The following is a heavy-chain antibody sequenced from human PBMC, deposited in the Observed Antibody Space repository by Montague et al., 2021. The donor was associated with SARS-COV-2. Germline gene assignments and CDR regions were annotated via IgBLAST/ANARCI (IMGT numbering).Heavy chain of an antibody. CDR1: GGSISSSSYF. CDR3: ARDGEVVGKWFDP. CDR2: IYYSGXT. V-gene: IGHV4-39*07. Sequence: SETLSLTCTVSGGSISSSSYFWGWIRQPPGKGLEWIGSIYYSGXTXYXXXXKSRVTVSVDTSRNQFSLKVRSVTAADTAVYWCARDGEVVGKWFDPWGQGTLVTVSS. J-gene: IGHJ5*02. D-gene: IGHD2-2*01.